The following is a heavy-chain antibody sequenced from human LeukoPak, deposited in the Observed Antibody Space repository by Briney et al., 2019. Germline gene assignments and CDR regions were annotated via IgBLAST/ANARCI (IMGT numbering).Heavy chain of an antibody. V-gene: IGHV3-53*01. Sequence: GGSLRLSCAASGFTVSSNYMSWVRQAPGKGLEWVSVIYSGGSTYYADSVKGRFTISRHNSKNTLYLQMNSLRAEDTAVYYCAKDLGIAVAPGDAFDIWGQGTMVTVSS. CDR2: IYSGGST. CDR1: GFTVSSNY. D-gene: IGHD6-19*01. J-gene: IGHJ3*02. CDR3: AKDLGIAVAPGDAFDI.